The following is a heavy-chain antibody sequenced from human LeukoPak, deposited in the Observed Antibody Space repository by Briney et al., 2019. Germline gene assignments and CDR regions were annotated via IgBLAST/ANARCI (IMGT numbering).Heavy chain of an antibody. V-gene: IGHV3-66*01. J-gene: IGHJ3*02. Sequence: GGSLRLSCAASGFTVSNNYMSWVRQAPGKGLEWVSVIYSGGSTYYADSVKGRFTISRDNSKNTLYLQMNSLRAEDTAVYYCAREDGYNYGDAFDIWGQGTMVTVSS. D-gene: IGHD5-24*01. CDR1: GFTVSNNY. CDR2: IYSGGST. CDR3: AREDGYNYGDAFDI.